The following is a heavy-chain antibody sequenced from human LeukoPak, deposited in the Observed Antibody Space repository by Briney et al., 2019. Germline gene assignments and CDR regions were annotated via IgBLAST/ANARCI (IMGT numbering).Heavy chain of an antibody. J-gene: IGHJ4*02. CDR3: ARADLGYSSGWYYFDC. CDR2: ISAYDGNT. Sequence: GASVKVSCKASGYTFTSYGISWVRQAPGQGLEWMGWISAYDGNTDYAQKLQDRLTMTTDTSTNTAYMELRSLRSDDTAVYYCARADLGYSSGWYYFDCWGQGTLVTVSS. CDR1: GYTFTSYG. V-gene: IGHV1-18*01. D-gene: IGHD6-19*01.